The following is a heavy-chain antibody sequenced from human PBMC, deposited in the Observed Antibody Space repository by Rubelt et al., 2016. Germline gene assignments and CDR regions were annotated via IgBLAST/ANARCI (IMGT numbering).Heavy chain of an antibody. D-gene: IGHD2-2*01. CDR1: GGSISSYY. V-gene: IGHV4-59*12. CDR2: IYYSGST. CDR3: ARGLAPAAAIFDY. Sequence: QVQLQESGPGLVKPSETLSLTCTVSGGSISSYYWSWIRQPPGKGLEWIGYIYYSGSTNYNPSLKSRVTISVDTSKNQFSLKLSSVTAADTAVYYCARGLAPAAAIFDYWGQGTLVTVSS. J-gene: IGHJ4*02.